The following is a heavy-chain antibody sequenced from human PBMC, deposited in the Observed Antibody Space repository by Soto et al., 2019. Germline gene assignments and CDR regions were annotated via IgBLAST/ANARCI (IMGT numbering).Heavy chain of an antibody. V-gene: IGHV4-61*01. Sequence: QVQLQESGPGLVKPSETLSLTCTVSGGSVSSGSYYWSWIRQPPGKGLEWIGYIYYSGSTNYNPSLKRRVTISVDTSKNQFSLKLSSVTAADTAVYYCARDWAESAAAGYYYYYGMDVWGQGTTVTVSS. D-gene: IGHD6-13*01. CDR3: ARDWAESAAAGYYYYYGMDV. J-gene: IGHJ6*02. CDR1: GGSVSSGSYY. CDR2: IYYSGST.